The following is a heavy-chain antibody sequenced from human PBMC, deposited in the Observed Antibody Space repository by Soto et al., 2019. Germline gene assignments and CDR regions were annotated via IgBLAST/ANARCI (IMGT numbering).Heavy chain of an antibody. J-gene: IGHJ4*02. CDR3: ARGGDVVVPTALDY. Sequence: QVQLQESGPGLVKPSGTLSLTCAVSGDSINSSNWWSWVRQPPGKGLEWIGEIYHSGSTNYNPSLKSRVTISVDKSKNQFSLNLSSMTAADTTVYYCARGGDVVVPTALDYWGQGTLVTVSS. CDR1: GDSINSSNW. CDR2: IYHSGST. D-gene: IGHD2-2*01. V-gene: IGHV4-4*02.